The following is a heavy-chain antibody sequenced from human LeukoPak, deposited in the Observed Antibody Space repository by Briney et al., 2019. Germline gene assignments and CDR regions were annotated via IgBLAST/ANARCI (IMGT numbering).Heavy chain of an antibody. CDR3: AKSDWFDP. V-gene: IGHV3-74*01. CDR2: IKSEGSST. J-gene: IGHJ5*02. Sequence: GGSLRLSCAASGFTFSIYSMHWVRQAPGKGLVWVSRIKSEGSSTSYADPVKGRFTISRDNAKNTLYLQMDSLRVEDTAVYYCAKSDWFDPWGQGTLVTVSS. CDR1: GFTFSIYS.